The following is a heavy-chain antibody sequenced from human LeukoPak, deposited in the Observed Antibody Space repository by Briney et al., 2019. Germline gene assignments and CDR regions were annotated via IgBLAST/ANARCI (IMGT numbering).Heavy chain of an antibody. J-gene: IGHJ4*02. V-gene: IGHV3-23*01. CDR3: ARDRSFGD. CDR1: GFTFSSEV. CDR2: ISASGGST. Sequence: QTGGSLRLSCAASGFTFSSEVMSCVRQAPGKGLEWVSTISASGGSTSYADSVKGRFTISRDNSKNTLYLQMNSLRAEDTAVYYCARDRSFGDWGQGTLVTVSS. D-gene: IGHD3-10*01.